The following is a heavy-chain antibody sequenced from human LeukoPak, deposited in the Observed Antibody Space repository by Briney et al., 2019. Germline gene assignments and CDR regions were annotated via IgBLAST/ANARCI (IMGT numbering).Heavy chain of an antibody. Sequence: SETLSLTCTVSGGSISSSSYYWSWIRQPAGKGLEWIGRIYTSGSTNYNPSLRSRVTISIDTSKNQFSLRLSSVTAADTAVYYCARGMRALGIAADWGQGTLVTVSS. V-gene: IGHV4-61*02. CDR3: ARGMRALGIAAD. CDR1: GGSISSSSYY. CDR2: IYTSGST. D-gene: IGHD6-25*01. J-gene: IGHJ4*02.